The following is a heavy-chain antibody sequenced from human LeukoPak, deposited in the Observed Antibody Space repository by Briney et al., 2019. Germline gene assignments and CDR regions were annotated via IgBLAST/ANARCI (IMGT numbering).Heavy chain of an antibody. CDR3: ARDGQRNPFDY. CDR2: ISSSSSYT. Sequence: GGSLRLSCAASGFTFSDYYMSWIRQAPGKGLEWVSYISSSSSYTNYADSVKGRFTISRDNAKNSLYLQMNSLRAEDTAVYYCARDGQRNPFDYWGQGTLVTVSS. CDR1: GFTFSDYY. J-gene: IGHJ4*02. D-gene: IGHD1-14*01. V-gene: IGHV3-11*06.